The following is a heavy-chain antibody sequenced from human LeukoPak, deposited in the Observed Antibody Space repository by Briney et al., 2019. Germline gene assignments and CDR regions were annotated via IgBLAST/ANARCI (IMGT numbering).Heavy chain of an antibody. CDR3: ARDSDYNLDVDY. CDR1: GGSFSGYY. J-gene: IGHJ4*02. CDR2: IYHSGST. Sequence: TSETLSLACAVYGGSFSGYYWGWIRQPPGKGLEWIGSIYHSGSTYYNPSLKSRVTISVDMSKNQFSLKLSSVTAADTAIYYCARDSDYNLDVDYWGQGTLVTVSS. D-gene: IGHD5-12*01. V-gene: IGHV4-34*01.